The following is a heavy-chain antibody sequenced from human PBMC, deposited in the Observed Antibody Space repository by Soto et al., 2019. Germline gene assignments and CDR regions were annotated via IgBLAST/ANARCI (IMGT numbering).Heavy chain of an antibody. CDR2: TYYNGNA. D-gene: IGHD3-10*01. CDR1: GGSISSGGYY. V-gene: IGHV4-39*01. CDR3: ARHFVAVVIKGWGY. J-gene: IGHJ4*02. Sequence: PSETLSLTCTVSGGSISSGGYYWSWLRQPPGKGLEWIGTTYYNGNAYYNPSLKSRVSMSVDTSKNQFSLKLVSVTAADTAVYYCARHFVAVVIKGWGYWGQGTLVTVSS.